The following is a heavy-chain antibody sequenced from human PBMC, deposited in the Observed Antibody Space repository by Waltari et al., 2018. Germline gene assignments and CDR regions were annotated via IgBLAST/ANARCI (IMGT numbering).Heavy chain of an antibody. CDR3: TREGATVATTFDY. V-gene: IGHV3-21*04. Sequence: EVQLVESGGGLVQPGGSLRLSCAASGFTFSSYDMSWVRPAPGKGLEWVSYISSASGYIYYADSVKGRFTISRDNAKNSLSLQMSSLRAEDTAVYYCTREGATVATTFDYWGQGVLVTVSS. CDR1: GFTFSSYD. J-gene: IGHJ4*02. D-gene: IGHD4-17*01. CDR2: ISSASGYI.